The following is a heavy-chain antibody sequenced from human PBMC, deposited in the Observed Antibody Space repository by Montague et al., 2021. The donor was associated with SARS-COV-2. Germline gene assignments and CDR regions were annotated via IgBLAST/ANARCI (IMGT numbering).Heavy chain of an antibody. J-gene: IGHJ6*02. CDR1: GGSFSGYY. CDR3: TREGYQVLWSDYYYYGMDV. V-gene: IGHV4-34*01. CDR2: INHSGST. D-gene: IGHD2-2*01. Sequence: SETLSLTCAVYGGSFSGYYWSWIRQHAGKGLEWIGEINHSGSTNYNPSLKSRVTISVDTSKNQFSLKLSSVTAADTAVYYCTREGYQVLWSDYYYYGMDVWGQGTTVTVSS.